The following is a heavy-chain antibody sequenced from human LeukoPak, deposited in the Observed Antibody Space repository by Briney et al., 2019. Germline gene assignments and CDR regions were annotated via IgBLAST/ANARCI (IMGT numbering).Heavy chain of an antibody. J-gene: IGHJ4*02. CDR2: IHSSGTIK. Sequence: PGGSLRLSCVAFQFDFDKFWMNWVRQAPGKGLEWVSNIHSSGTIKYYADSVKGRFSISRDNAKSSLYLQMNSLRVEDTAVYYCALLAVASDFDYWGQGALVTVSS. CDR1: QFDFDKFW. CDR3: ALLAVASDFDY. D-gene: IGHD6-19*01. V-gene: IGHV3-48*03.